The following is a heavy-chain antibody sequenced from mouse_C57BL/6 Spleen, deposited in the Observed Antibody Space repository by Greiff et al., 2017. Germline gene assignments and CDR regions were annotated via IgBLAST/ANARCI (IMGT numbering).Heavy chain of an antibody. J-gene: IGHJ4*01. Sequence: VQLQQPGAELVMPGASVKLSCKASGYTFTSYWMHWVKQRPGQGLEWIGEIDPSDSYTNYNQKFKGKSTLTVDKSSSTAYMQLSSLTSEDSAVYYCARRANWDVMDYWGQGTSVTVSS. CDR2: IDPSDSYT. V-gene: IGHV1-69*01. D-gene: IGHD4-1*01. CDR3: ARRANWDVMDY. CDR1: GYTFTSYW.